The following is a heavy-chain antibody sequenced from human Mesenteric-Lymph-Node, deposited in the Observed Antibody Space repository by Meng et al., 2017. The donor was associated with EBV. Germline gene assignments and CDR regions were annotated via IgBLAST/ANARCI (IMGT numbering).Heavy chain of an antibody. CDR3: ARAQTYYYDSSGYYLDY. CDR1: GYTFTSYA. J-gene: IGHJ4*02. Sequence: QVQVWQVGGGVKKPGASVKVSCKASGYTFTSYAMHWVRQAPGQRLEWMGWFNAANDNTKYSQKFQDRVTIARDTSASTAYMELSSLRSDDTAVYYCARAQTYYYDSSGYYLDYWGQGTLVTVSS. V-gene: IGHV1-3*01. D-gene: IGHD3-22*01. CDR2: FNAANDNT.